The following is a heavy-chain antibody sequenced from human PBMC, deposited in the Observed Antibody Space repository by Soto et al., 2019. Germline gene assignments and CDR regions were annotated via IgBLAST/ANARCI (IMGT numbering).Heavy chain of an antibody. V-gene: IGHV3-11*06. CDR3: AREKQTENLDY. CDR1: GFTLSDFY. Sequence: QVQLVESGGGSVKPGGSLRLSCAASGFTLSDFYMSWIRQAPGKGLEWVSYINNGGSYTYYADSVKGRFTILKDIAKNTLYLQMNSLRAEDTAVYYCAREKQTENLDYWGQGTPVAVSP. J-gene: IGHJ4*02. CDR2: INNGGSYT. D-gene: IGHD2-21*02.